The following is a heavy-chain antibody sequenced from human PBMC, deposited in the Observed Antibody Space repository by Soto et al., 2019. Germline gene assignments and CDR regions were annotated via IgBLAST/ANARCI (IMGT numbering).Heavy chain of an antibody. CDR1: GGSMNSYY. D-gene: IGHD1-1*01. CDR3: TSRLGYGYAMDV. V-gene: IGHV4-59*01. Sequence: PSETLSLTCTVSGGSMNSYYWTWVRQPPGKGLEWIGYVYDSGTSKYNASLESRITMSLDKSRNQFSLSLSYVTAADTAVYYCTSRLGYGYAMDVWGQGTAVTVSS. CDR2: VYDSGTS. J-gene: IGHJ6*02.